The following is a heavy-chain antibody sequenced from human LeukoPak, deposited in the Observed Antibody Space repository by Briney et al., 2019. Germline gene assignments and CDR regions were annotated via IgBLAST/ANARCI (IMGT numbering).Heavy chain of an antibody. CDR3: ASSWGVSNWFDP. Sequence: ASVKLSCTASGSTFTIYAMHWVRQAPGQRLEWMGWINAGNGNTKYSQEFQGRVTITRDTSASTAYMELSSLRSEDMAVYYSASSWGVSNWFDPWGQGTLVTVSS. CDR1: GSTFTIYA. D-gene: IGHD3-16*01. CDR2: INAGNGNT. J-gene: IGHJ5*02. V-gene: IGHV1-3*03.